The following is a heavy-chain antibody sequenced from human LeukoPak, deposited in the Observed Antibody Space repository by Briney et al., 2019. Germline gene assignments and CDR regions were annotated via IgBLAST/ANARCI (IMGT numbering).Heavy chain of an antibody. V-gene: IGHV3-48*03. D-gene: IGHD1-1*01. CDR2: ISSSGSTI. J-gene: IGHJ4*02. CDR1: GFTFSRYE. Sequence: PGGSLRLSCAASGFTFSRYEMNWVRQAPGKGLEWVSYISSSGSTIYYADSVKGRFTISRDNAKNSLYLQMNSLRAEDTAVYYCARENGAAEYYFDYWGQGTLVTVSS. CDR3: ARENGAAEYYFDY.